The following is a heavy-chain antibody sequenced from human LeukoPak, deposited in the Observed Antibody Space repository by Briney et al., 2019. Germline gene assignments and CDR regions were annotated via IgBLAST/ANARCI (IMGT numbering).Heavy chain of an antibody. D-gene: IGHD2-2*01. CDR2: IWYDGSNK. CDR1: GFTFSSYG. J-gene: IGHJ6*02. Sequence: PGRSLRLSCAASGFTFSSYGMHWVRQAPGKGLEWVAVIWYDGSNKYYADSVKGRFTISRDNSKNTLYLQMNSLRAEDTAVYYCARDRVVVVPAAKTTYYYYGMDVWAKGSRSPSP. CDR3: ARDRVVVVPAAKTTYYYYGMDV. V-gene: IGHV3-33*01.